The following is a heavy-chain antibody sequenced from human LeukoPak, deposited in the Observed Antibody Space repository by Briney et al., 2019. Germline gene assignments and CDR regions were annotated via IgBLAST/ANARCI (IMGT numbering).Heavy chain of an antibody. CDR1: GYTLTELT. J-gene: IGHJ3*02. CDR2: FDPEDGET. Sequence: ASVKLSCKVSGYTLTELTMHWERQAPRQRLEWMRGFDPEDGETIYAQKFQCRVTMTEDTSTDTAYMELSSLRSEDTAVYYCATVKTAYNWNSGAFDIWGQGTMVTVSS. V-gene: IGHV1-24*01. D-gene: IGHD1-1*01. CDR3: ATVKTAYNWNSGAFDI.